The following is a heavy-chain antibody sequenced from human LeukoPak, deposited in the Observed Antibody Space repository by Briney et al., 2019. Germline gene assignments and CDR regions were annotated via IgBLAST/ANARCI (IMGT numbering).Heavy chain of an antibody. CDR3: ARDRCSYGQEAFDY. CDR1: GFTFSSYE. V-gene: IGHV3-48*03. CDR2: ISNSGSNI. J-gene: IGHJ4*02. D-gene: IGHD5-18*01. Sequence: GGSLRLSCAASGFTFSSYEMHWVRQAPGKGLEWVSFISNSGSNIYYADSVKGRFTISRDNAKNSLYLQMNSLRAEDTAVYYCARDRCSYGQEAFDYWGQGTLVTVSS.